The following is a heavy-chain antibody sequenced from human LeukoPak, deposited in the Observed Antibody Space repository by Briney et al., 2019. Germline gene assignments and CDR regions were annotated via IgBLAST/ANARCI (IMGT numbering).Heavy chain of an antibody. CDR3: ARDRLYSSSSEDY. D-gene: IGHD6-6*01. V-gene: IGHV3-53*01. CDR1: GFTVSSTY. CDR2: IYSGGST. Sequence: GGSLRLSCAASGFTVSSTYMSWVRQAPGKGLEWVSVIYSGGSTYYADSVKGRFTISRDNSKNTLYLQMNSLRAEDTAVYYCARDRLYSSSSEDYWGQGTLVTVSS. J-gene: IGHJ4*02.